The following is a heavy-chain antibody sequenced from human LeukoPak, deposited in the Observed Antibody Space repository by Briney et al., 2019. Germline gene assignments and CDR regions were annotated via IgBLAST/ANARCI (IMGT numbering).Heavy chain of an antibody. CDR1: GYTFTSYG. Sequence: GASVKVSCKASGYTFTSYGISWVRQAPGQGLEWMGWISAYNGNTNYAQKLQGRVTMTTDTSTSTAYMELRSLRSGDTAVYYCARCLYCSSTSCSRHGGNYYYYYMDVWGKGTTVTVSS. CDR2: ISAYNGNT. CDR3: ARCLYCSSTSCSRHGGNYYYYYMDV. V-gene: IGHV1-18*01. J-gene: IGHJ6*03. D-gene: IGHD2-2*01.